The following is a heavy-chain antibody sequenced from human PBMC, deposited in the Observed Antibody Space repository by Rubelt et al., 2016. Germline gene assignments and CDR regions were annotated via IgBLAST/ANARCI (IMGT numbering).Heavy chain of an antibody. CDR3: ARDQRVVTAIQLIYYGMDV. J-gene: IGHJ6*02. Sequence: AESVKGRFTISRDNSKNTLYLQMNSLRAEDTAVYYCARDQRVVTAIQLIYYGMDVWGQGTTVTVSS. V-gene: IGHV3-30*07. D-gene: IGHD2-21*02.